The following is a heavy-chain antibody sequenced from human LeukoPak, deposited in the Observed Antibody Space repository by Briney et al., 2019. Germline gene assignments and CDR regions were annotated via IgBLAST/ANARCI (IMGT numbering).Heavy chain of an antibody. D-gene: IGHD1-1*01. CDR1: GFTFSSYG. CDR3: AKSTGTRTGAYYYYYYGMDV. V-gene: IGHV3-30*18. CDR2: ISYDGSSK. Sequence: GGSLRLSCAASGFTFSSYGMHWVRQAPGKGLEWVAVISYDGSSKYYADSVKGRFTISRDNSKNTLYLQMNSLRAEDTAVYYCAKSTGTRTGAYYYYYYGMDVWGQGTTVTVSS. J-gene: IGHJ6*02.